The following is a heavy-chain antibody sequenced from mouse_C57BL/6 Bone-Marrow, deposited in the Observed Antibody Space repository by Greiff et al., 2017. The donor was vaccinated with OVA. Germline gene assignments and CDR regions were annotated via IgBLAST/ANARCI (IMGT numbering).Heavy chain of an antibody. V-gene: IGHV1-4*01. CDR1: GYTFTSYT. CDR2: INPRSGYT. CDR3: ARYGSSRPPAWFAY. D-gene: IGHD1-1*01. J-gene: IGHJ3*01. Sequence: VQGVESGAELARPGASVKMSCKASGYTFTSYTMHWVKKRPGQGLEWIGYINPRSGYTKYNQKFKDKATLTVDKSSSTAYLQLSSLTSEDSAVYYCARYGSSRPPAWFAYWGQGTLVTVSA.